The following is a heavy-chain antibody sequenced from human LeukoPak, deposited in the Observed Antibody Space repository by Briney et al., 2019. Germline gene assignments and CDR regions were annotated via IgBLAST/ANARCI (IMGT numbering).Heavy chain of an antibody. J-gene: IGHJ6*02. Sequence: GGSLRLSCIASGFTINQHAMSWVRQAPVKGLEWVASIRPDGSAVFYVDSVKGRFTFSRDNAKNSLDLQMDSLRAEDTAVYYCARFGLPYSIDLWGQGAMVTVSS. D-gene: IGHD3/OR15-3a*01. V-gene: IGHV3-7*01. CDR1: GFTINQHA. CDR3: ARFGLPYSIDL. CDR2: IRPDGSAV.